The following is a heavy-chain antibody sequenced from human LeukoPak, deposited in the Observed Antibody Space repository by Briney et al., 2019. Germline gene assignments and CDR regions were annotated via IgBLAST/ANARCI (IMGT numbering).Heavy chain of an antibody. CDR2: INSDGSST. D-gene: IGHD3-10*01. Sequence: GGSLRLSCAASGFTFSSYRMHWVRHAPGKGLVWVSRINSDGSSTSYADSVKGRFTISRDNAKNTLYLQMNSLRAEDTAVYYCARRHYYGSGSPPSDYWGQGTLVTVSS. CDR1: GFTFSSYR. V-gene: IGHV3-74*01. CDR3: ARRHYYGSGSPPSDY. J-gene: IGHJ4*02.